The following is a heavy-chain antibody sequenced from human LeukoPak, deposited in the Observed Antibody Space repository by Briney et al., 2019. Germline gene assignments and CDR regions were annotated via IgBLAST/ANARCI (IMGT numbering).Heavy chain of an antibody. V-gene: IGHV3-74*01. Sequence: GGSLRLSCAASGFPVSGYFIYWVRQAPEKGLVWLSRINSDGSSTNYADSVKGRFTISRDNAKNMVYLQMNSLRADDTGVYYCARSHGMDVWGQGTAVTVS. CDR3: ARSHGMDV. J-gene: IGHJ6*02. CDR2: INSDGSST. CDR1: GFPVSGYF.